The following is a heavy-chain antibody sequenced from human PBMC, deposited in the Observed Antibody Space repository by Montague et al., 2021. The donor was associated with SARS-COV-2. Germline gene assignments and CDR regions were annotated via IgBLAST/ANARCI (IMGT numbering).Heavy chain of an antibody. Sequence: SETLSLTCTVSGGSISSSSYYWGWIRQPPGKGLEWIGSIYYSGSTYYSPSLKSRVTISVDTSKNQFSLKLSPVTAADTAVYYCARVGRQQLVRLSGMDVWGQGTTVTVSS. CDR1: GGSISSSSYY. CDR2: IYYSGST. J-gene: IGHJ6*02. V-gene: IGHV4-39*07. D-gene: IGHD6-13*01. CDR3: ARVGRQQLVRLSGMDV.